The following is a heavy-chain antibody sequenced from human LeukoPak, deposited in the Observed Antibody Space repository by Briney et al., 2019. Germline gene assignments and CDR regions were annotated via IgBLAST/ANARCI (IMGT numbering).Heavy chain of an antibody. CDR1: GYAFSVCG. V-gene: IGHV1-18*01. CDR2: INAYNGNT. CDR3: ARRASLEI. Sequence: ASVTVSCTGSGYAFSVCGISWVWQGPGQGLEWMLWINAYNGNTKYVQKVQGRVTMTTDTSTSTAYMEVRSLRSDDTAVYYCARRASLEIWGQGTMVTVSS. J-gene: IGHJ3*02. D-gene: IGHD3-16*02.